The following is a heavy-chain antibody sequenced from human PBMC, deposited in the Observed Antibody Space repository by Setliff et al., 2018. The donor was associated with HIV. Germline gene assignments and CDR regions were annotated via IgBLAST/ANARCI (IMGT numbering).Heavy chain of an antibody. CDR3: ARAEYSSGWYYY. D-gene: IGHD6-19*01. CDR1: GYTFTSYG. J-gene: IGHJ4*02. V-gene: IGHV1-18*01. Sequence: ASVKVSCKASGYTFTSYGIGWVRQAPGQGLEWMGWISPYNGHTNYAQRLQGRVTMTTDTSTSTAYMELRSLRSDDTAVYYCARAEYSSGWYYYWGQGTLVTSPQ. CDR2: ISPYNGHT.